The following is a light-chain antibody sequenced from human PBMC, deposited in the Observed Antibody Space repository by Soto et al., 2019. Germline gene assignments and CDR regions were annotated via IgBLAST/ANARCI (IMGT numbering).Light chain of an antibody. Sequence: DIQMTQSPSSLYASVGDRVTITCQASQDISNYLNWYQQKPGKAPKLLIYDASNLETGVPSRFSGSGSGTDFTFTISSLQPEDIATYYCQQYDNPALTFGGGTKVDIK. J-gene: IGKJ4*01. CDR3: QQYDNPALT. CDR1: QDISNY. CDR2: DAS. V-gene: IGKV1-33*01.